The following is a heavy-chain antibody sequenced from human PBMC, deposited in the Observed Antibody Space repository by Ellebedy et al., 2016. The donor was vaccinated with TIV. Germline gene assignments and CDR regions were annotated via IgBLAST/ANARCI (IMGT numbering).Heavy chain of an antibody. V-gene: IGHV1-2*02. Sequence: ASVKVSCXASGYTFTGYYMHWVRQAPGQGLEWIGWINPNSGGTNYAQKFQGRVTMTRDTSISTAYMELSRLRSDDTAVYYCARGGFRGYDPFDYWGQGTLVTVSS. D-gene: IGHD5-12*01. CDR1: GYTFTGYY. J-gene: IGHJ4*02. CDR3: ARGGFRGYDPFDY. CDR2: INPNSGGT.